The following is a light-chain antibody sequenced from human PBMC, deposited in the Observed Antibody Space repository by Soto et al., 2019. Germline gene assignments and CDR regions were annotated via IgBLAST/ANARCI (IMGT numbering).Light chain of an antibody. CDR2: DVS. Sequence: QSVLTQPASVSGSPGQSIAISCVGTSGDIGDYNYVSWYQQHPGKVPKVIIYDVSNRPSGVSYRFSGTKSGSTASLTVSGLHAEDEAHYYCCSYTRSGTLIYGTVTKVTVL. V-gene: IGLV2-14*01. CDR1: SGDIGDYNY. J-gene: IGLJ1*01. CDR3: CSYTRSGTLI.